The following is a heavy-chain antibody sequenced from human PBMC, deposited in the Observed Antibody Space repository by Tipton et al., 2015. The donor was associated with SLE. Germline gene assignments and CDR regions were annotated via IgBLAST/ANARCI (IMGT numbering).Heavy chain of an antibody. V-gene: IGHV4-4*07. CDR1: GDSVRTNY. J-gene: IGHJ3*02. D-gene: IGHD4-23*01. Sequence: TLSLTCSVSGDSVRTNYWNWIRQPAGKGLEWIGRMYGTGETSYNPSLESRLTISRDTSKNQFSLDLNSVTAADTAKYYCARESVITPRNALDIWGQGTMVIVSS. CDR2: MYGTGET. CDR3: ARESVITPRNALDI.